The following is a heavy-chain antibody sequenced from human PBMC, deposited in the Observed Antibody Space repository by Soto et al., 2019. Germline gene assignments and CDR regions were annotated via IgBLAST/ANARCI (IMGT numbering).Heavy chain of an antibody. J-gene: IGHJ5*02. Sequence: PSEALSLTCIVSGGSISSYYWSWIRQPPGKGLEWIGYIYYESTNYNPSLKSRVIKSVDTSRNQFSLRLSSVTAADTAVYYCARAYYDTSGYSLDPWGQGTLVTVSS. CDR2: IYYEST. CDR3: ARAYYDTSGYSLDP. V-gene: IGHV4-59*01. D-gene: IGHD3-22*01. CDR1: GGSISSYY.